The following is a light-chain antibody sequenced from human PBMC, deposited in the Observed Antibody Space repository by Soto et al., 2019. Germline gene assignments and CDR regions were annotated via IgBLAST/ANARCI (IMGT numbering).Light chain of an antibody. CDR1: SSNIGAGYD. J-gene: IGLJ1*01. CDR2: GNI. CDR3: QSHDSSLISYV. Sequence: QSVLTQPPSVSGAPGQMVTISCTGSSSNIGAGYDVHWYQHLPGAAPKLLIYGNINRPSGVPDRFSASKSGTSASLAITGLQAEDEADYYCQSHDSSLISYVFGTGTKVTVL. V-gene: IGLV1-40*01.